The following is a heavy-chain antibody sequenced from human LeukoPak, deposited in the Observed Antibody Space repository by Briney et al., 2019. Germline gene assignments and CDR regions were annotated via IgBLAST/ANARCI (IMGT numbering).Heavy chain of an antibody. J-gene: IGHJ6*02. CDR1: GGSISSSIYY. CDR2: IYYSGST. CDR3: ARDWSVAGTHPKLGGMDV. V-gene: IGHV4-39*07. Sequence: SETLSLTCTVSGGSISSSIYYWGWNRQPPGKGLEWIGSIYYSGSTYYNPSLKSRVTISVDTSKNQFSLKLSSVTAADTAVYSCARDWSVAGTHPKLGGMDVWGQGTTVTVSS. D-gene: IGHD6-19*01.